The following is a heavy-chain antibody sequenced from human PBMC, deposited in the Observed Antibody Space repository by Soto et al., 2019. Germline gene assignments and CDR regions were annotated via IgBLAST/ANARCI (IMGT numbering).Heavy chain of an antibody. Sequence: EVQLVESGGGLVQPGVYLRLSCAASGLTFSSYWMSWVSQAPGKGLEWVANIKQDGSEKYYVDSVKGRFTNSRDNAKNSLYLQMNSLRIDDTALYYCARYLGCIVSATPVWGLGTMITVSS. CDR3: ARYLGCIVSATPV. CDR2: IKQDGSEK. CDR1: GLTFSSYW. D-gene: IGHD1-26*01. J-gene: IGHJ3*01. V-gene: IGHV3-7*05.